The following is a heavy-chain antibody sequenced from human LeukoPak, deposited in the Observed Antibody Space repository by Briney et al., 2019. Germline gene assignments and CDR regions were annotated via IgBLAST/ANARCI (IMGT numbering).Heavy chain of an antibody. CDR3: ARDRALDY. CDR2: ISYDGSNK. Sequence: GGSLRLSCAASGFTFSSYAMHWVRQAPGKGLEWVAVISYDGSNKYYADSVKGRFTISRDNSKNTLYLQMNSLRAEDTAVYYCARDRALDYWGQGTLVIVSS. D-gene: IGHD3-10*01. J-gene: IGHJ4*02. CDR1: GFTFSSYA. V-gene: IGHV3-30-3*01.